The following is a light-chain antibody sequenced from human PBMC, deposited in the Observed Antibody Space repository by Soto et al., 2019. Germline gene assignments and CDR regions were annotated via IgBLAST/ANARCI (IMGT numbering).Light chain of an antibody. V-gene: IGKV1-5*03. CDR3: QQYKYYST. J-gene: IGKJ1*01. CDR2: KAS. CDR1: QTISSW. Sequence: DIQMTQSPSTLSGSVGDRVTITCRASQTISSWLAWYQQKPGKDPKLLIYKASTLESGVPPRFSGSGSGTDFTLTISSLQPDDFATYYCQQYKYYSTFGQGTKVDIK.